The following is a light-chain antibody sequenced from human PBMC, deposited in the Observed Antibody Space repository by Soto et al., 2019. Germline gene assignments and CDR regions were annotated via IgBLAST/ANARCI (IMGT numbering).Light chain of an antibody. Sequence: ALTHPASVSWSPGQSITISCTGTSSDVGGYNYVSWHQLHPGKAPKLMVYEVSNRPSGVSNRFSGSKSGNTASLTISGLQAEDEADYYCSSYTSSSTYVFGTGTKVTVL. CDR1: SSDVGGYNY. J-gene: IGLJ1*01. CDR2: EVS. CDR3: SSYTSSSTYV. V-gene: IGLV2-14*01.